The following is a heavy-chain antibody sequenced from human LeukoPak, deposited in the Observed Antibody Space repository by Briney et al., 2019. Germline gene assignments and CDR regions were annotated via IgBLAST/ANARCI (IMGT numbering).Heavy chain of an antibody. CDR3: AREGSYTRRDAFDI. CDR1: GFTFSNYA. Sequence: PGGSLRLSCAASGFTFSNYAMSWVRQAPGKGLEWVSTISGSGGSTYYADSVKGRFTISRDNAKNTLYLQMNSLRAEDTAVYYCAREGSYTRRDAFDIWGQGTMVTVSS. J-gene: IGHJ3*02. V-gene: IGHV3-23*01. D-gene: IGHD1-26*01. CDR2: ISGSGGST.